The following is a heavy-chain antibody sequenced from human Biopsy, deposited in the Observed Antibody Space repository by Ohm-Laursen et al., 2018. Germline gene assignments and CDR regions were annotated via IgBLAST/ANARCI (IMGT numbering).Heavy chain of an antibody. CDR1: GYSFTSYY. CDR2: INPSGSTT. V-gene: IGHV1-46*01. CDR3: ARNTGWYGDLYYFDY. J-gene: IGHJ4*02. D-gene: IGHD6-19*01. Sequence: DSVKVSCKASGYSFTSYYMHWVRQAPGQGLEWMGMINPSGSTTSYPQIFQDRVTMTRDTSKSTVYMELSSLRSADTAVYFCARNTGWYGDLYYFDYWGQGTLVTVSS.